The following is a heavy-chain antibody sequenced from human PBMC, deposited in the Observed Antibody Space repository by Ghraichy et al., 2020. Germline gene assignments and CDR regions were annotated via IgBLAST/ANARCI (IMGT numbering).Heavy chain of an antibody. CDR3: TTTQCLVYYFDY. J-gene: IGHJ4*02. D-gene: IGHD6-19*01. CDR2: ISYGANA. CDR1: GASISSKSYY. V-gene: IGHV4-39*02. Sequence: SETLSLTCVVSGASISSKSYYWGFLRQSPGKGLEWLGSISYGANAYSNPSLKRRVTISLNTSKNHFSLILNSVTAADTAVYYCTTTQCLVYYFDYWGQGSLVTVSS.